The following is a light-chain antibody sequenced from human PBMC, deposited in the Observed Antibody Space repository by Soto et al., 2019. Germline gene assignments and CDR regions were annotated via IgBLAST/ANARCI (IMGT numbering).Light chain of an antibody. Sequence: EVVLTQSPATLSVSPGEGATLSCRASQSVNLYLAWYQQKPGQAPRVIIYGVSTRATGVPGRFSGSGSGTEFTLTISTLQSEDFGVYYCQQYNNWPITVGQGTRLEIK. V-gene: IGKV3-15*01. CDR2: GVS. CDR1: QSVNLY. CDR3: QQYNNWPIT. J-gene: IGKJ5*01.